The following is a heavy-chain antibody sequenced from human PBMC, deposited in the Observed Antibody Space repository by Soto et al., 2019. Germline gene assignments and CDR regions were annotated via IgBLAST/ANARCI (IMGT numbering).Heavy chain of an antibody. V-gene: IGHV2-70*11. J-gene: IGHJ5*02. CDR1: GFSLSTSGLC. CDR3: ARMRGYRKAFDP. CDR2: IDWDDDK. Sequence: SGPTLVKPTQTLTLTCTFSGFSLSTSGLCVSWIHQPPGKALEWLARIDWDDDKYYSTSLKTRLTISKDTSKNQVVLTMTNMDPVDTATYYCARMRGYRKAFDPWGQGTLVTVSS. D-gene: IGHD3-16*02.